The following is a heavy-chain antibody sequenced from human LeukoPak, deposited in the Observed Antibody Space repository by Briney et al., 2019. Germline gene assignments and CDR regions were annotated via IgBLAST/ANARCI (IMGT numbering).Heavy chain of an antibody. CDR3: ARDQLLWFGELLLDY. D-gene: IGHD3-10*01. Sequence: PGGSLRLSCAASGFTFSSYEMNWVRQAPGKGLEWVSYISSSGSTIYYADSVKGRFTISRDNAKSSLYLQMNSLRAEDTAVYYCARDQLLWFGELLLDYWGQGTLVTVSS. V-gene: IGHV3-48*03. CDR1: GFTFSSYE. CDR2: ISSSGSTI. J-gene: IGHJ4*02.